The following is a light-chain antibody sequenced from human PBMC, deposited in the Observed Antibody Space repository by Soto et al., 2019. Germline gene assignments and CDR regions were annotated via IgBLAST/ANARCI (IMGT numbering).Light chain of an antibody. V-gene: IGKV3-15*01. CDR2: GAS. CDR3: QQYTNWPPMFT. CDR1: HSVSVN. Sequence: IVMTQSPATLSVSPGERATLSCRSSHSVSVNLAWYQQKPGQAPRLLIYGASTRATDIPARFGGSGSGTEFTLTISSLQSEDLGIYYCQQYTNWPPMFTFGQGTKLEIK. J-gene: IGKJ2*01.